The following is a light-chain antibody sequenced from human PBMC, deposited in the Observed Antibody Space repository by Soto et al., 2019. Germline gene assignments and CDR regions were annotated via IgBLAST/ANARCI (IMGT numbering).Light chain of an antibody. J-gene: IGKJ5*01. CDR1: QSVRSSY. CDR3: QQYHSSIT. CDR2: GTS. Sequence: EIVLTQSPGTLSLSPGERASFSCRASQSVRSSYLTWYQQKPGQPPRLLIYGTSRSATGIPDMFSGSGSGTDFNFTISRLEPEDFAVYYCQQYHSSITFGQGTRLEIK. V-gene: IGKV3-20*01.